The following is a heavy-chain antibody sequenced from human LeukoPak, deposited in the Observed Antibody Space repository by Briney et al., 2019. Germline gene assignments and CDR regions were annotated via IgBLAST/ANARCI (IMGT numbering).Heavy chain of an antibody. CDR3: AKVRGYSYGYLDY. V-gene: IGHV3-66*01. J-gene: IGHJ4*02. D-gene: IGHD5-18*01. Sequence: GGSLRLSCAASGFTVSSNYMSWVRQAPGKGLEWVSVIYSGGSTYYADSVKGRFTISRDNSKNTLYLQMNSLRAEDTAVYYCAKVRGYSYGYLDYWGQGTLVTVSS. CDR2: IYSGGST. CDR1: GFTVSSNY.